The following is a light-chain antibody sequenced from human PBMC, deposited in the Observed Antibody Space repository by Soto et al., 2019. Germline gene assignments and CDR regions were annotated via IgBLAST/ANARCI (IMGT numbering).Light chain of an antibody. V-gene: IGKV3-15*01. CDR2: GAS. CDR3: QQYLT. Sequence: EIVMTQSPATLSVSPGERATLSCRASQSVSSNLAWYQQKPGQAPRLLIYGASTRATGIPARFSGSGSGTEFTLTLSSLQSEDFAVYDCQQYLTVGPWTKVDIK. CDR1: QSVSSN. J-gene: IGKJ3*01.